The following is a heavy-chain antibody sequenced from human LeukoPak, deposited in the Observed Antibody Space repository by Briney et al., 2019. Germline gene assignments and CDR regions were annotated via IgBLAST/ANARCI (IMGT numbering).Heavy chain of an antibody. Sequence: SETLSLTGAVYGGSFSGYYWSWIRQPPGKGLEWIGEINHSGSTNYNPSLKSRVTISVDTSKNQFSLKLSSVTAADTAVYYCARGRRVGATIIDYWGQGTLVTVSS. CDR2: INHSGST. J-gene: IGHJ4*02. D-gene: IGHD1-26*01. V-gene: IGHV4-34*01. CDR1: GGSFSGYY. CDR3: ARGRRVGATIIDY.